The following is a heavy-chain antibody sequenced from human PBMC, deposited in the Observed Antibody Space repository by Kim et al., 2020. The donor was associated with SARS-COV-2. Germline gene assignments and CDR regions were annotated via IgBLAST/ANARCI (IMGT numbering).Heavy chain of an antibody. CDR2: INHSGST. Sequence: SETLSLTCAVYGGSFSGYYWSWIRQPPGKGLEWIGEINHSGSTNYNPSLKSRVTISVDTSKNQFSLKLSSVTAADTAVYYCARPTYGDYLFDYWGQGTLVTVSS. J-gene: IGHJ4*02. D-gene: IGHD4-17*01. CDR1: GGSFSGYY. V-gene: IGHV4-34*01. CDR3: ARPTYGDYLFDY.